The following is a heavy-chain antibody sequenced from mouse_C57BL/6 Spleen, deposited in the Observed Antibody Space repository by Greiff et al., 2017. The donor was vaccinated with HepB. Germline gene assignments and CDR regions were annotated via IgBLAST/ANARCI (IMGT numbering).Heavy chain of an antibody. D-gene: IGHD2-1*01. CDR1: GYTFTSYW. V-gene: IGHV1-50*01. J-gene: IGHJ2*01. CDR3: ASGDYGNPDY. Sequence: QVQLQQSGAELVKPGASVKLSCKASGYTFTSYWMQWVKQRPGQGLEWIGEIDPSDSYTNYNQKFKGKATLTVDTSSSTAYMQLSSLTSEDSAVYYCASGDYGNPDYWGQGTTLTVSS. CDR2: IDPSDSYT.